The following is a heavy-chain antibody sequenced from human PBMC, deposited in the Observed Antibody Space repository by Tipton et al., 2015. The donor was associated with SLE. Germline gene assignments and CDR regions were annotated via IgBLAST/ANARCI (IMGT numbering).Heavy chain of an antibody. CDR3: ARGGTAFDI. Sequence: TLSLTCTVSGGSISSYYWSWIRQPAGKGLEWIGRIYTSGSTYYNPSLKSRVTISVDTSKNQFSLNLSSVNAADTAVYYCARGGTAFDIWGQGTTVTVSS. V-gene: IGHV4-4*07. J-gene: IGHJ3*02. CDR2: IYTSGST. CDR1: GGSISSYY. D-gene: IGHD1-1*01.